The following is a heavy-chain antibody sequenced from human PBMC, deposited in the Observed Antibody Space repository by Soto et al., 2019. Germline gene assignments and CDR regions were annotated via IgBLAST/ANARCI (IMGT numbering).Heavy chain of an antibody. CDR2: ISYDGSNK. J-gene: IGHJ4*02. V-gene: IGHV3-30-3*01. D-gene: IGHD5-12*01. CDR1: GFTFSSYA. Sequence: QVQLLESGGGVVQPGRSLRLSCAASGFTFSSYAMHWVRQAPGKGLEWVAVISYDGSNKYYADSVKGRITISRDNSKNSLDRQMKSLRAEDTAVYYCARDPMGYSGYDLANRIQRWGGYFDYWGQGTLVTVSS. CDR3: ARDPMGYSGYDLANRIQRWGGYFDY.